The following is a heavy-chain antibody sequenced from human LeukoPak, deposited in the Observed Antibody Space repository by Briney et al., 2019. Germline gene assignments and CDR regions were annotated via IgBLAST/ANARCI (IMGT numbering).Heavy chain of an antibody. CDR1: GYTFTSYD. V-gene: IGHV1-8*01. Sequence: GASVKVSCKASGYTFTSYDINWVRQATGQGFEWMGWMNPNSGNTGYAQKFQGRVTMTRNTSISTAYMELSNLRSEDTAVYYCASGCSGGSCYRIRAFDIWGQGTMVTVSS. J-gene: IGHJ3*02. CDR2: MNPNSGNT. CDR3: ASGCSGGSCYRIRAFDI. D-gene: IGHD2-15*01.